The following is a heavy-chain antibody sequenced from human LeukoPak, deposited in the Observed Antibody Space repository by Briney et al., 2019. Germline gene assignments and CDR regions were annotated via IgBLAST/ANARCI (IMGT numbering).Heavy chain of an antibody. D-gene: IGHD6-19*01. J-gene: IGHJ4*02. CDR1: GFTFSSYG. CDR3: AKDSSSGYARGYFDY. Sequence: GGSLRLSCAASGFTFSSYGMHWVRQAPGKGLEWVAVISYDGSNKYYADSVKGRFTISRDNSKNTLYLQMNSLRAEDTAVYYCAKDSSSGYARGYFDYWGQGTLVTVSS. V-gene: IGHV3-30*18. CDR2: ISYDGSNK.